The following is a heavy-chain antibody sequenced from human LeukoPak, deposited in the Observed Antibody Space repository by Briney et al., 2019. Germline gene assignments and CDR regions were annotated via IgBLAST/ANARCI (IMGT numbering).Heavy chain of an antibody. CDR2: IYYSGST. D-gene: IGHD6-6*01. J-gene: IGHJ3*02. CDR1: GGSISSSSYY. V-gene: IGHV4-39*07. Sequence: SETLSLTCTVSGGSISSSSYYWGWIRQPPGKGLEWIGSIYYSGSTYYNPSLKSRVTISVDTSKNQFSLKLSPVTAADTAVYYCAREEYSSTDNAFDIWGQGTMVTVSS. CDR3: AREEYSSTDNAFDI.